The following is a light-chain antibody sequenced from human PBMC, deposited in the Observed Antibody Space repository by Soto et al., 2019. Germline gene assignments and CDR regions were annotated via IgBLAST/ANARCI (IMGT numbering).Light chain of an antibody. CDR1: QSISSY. CDR2: TAS. J-gene: IGKJ5*01. CDR3: QQSYSTLPIT. V-gene: IGKV1-39*01. Sequence: DIQMTQTPSSLSASLGDRVTITCRASQSISSYLNWYQQKPGKAPKLLIYTASSLQSGVPSRFSGSGSGTDFTLTISSLQPEDFATYYCQQSYSTLPITFGQGRRLEI.